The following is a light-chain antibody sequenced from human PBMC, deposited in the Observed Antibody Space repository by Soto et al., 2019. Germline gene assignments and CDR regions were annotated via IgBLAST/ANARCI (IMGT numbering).Light chain of an antibody. Sequence: DILMIHFPSNLSASIGDRVTITCRASQTINNWLAWYQQKPGKAPNLLIYHASNLETGVPSRFSGSAFGTEFTLTISSLQPDDFATYYCQHYNSYPWTFGQGTKVDIK. J-gene: IGKJ1*01. V-gene: IGKV1-5*01. CDR1: QTINNW. CDR2: HAS. CDR3: QHYNSYPWT.